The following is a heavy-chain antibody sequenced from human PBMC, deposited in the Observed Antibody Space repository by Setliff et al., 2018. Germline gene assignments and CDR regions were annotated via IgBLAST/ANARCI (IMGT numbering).Heavy chain of an antibody. Sequence: PSETLSLTCTVSNGSISSGNYFWGWIRQPPGKGLEWMGSIFYTGSTYYSPSPKSRVTMSIDTSKNQFSLNLNSVTAADTAVYYCARQPYSTTYYYYYYYMDVWGKGTTVT. CDR3: ARQPYSTTYYYYYYYMDV. CDR1: NGSISSGNYF. CDR2: IFYTGST. V-gene: IGHV4-39*01. D-gene: IGHD6-13*01. J-gene: IGHJ6*03.